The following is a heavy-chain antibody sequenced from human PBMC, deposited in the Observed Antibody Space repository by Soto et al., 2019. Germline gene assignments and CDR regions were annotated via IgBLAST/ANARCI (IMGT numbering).Heavy chain of an antibody. CDR1: GYTFTGYY. J-gene: IGHJ4*02. CDR3: ARGVISSSWFDY. V-gene: IGHV1-2*04. CDR2: INPNRGGT. D-gene: IGHD6-13*01. Sequence: QVQLVQSGAEVKKPGASVKVSCKASGYTFTGYYMHWVRQAPGQGLEWMGWINPNRGGTNYAQKLQGWVTMTRDTSISTAYRELSRLRSDDTAVYYCARGVISSSWFDYWGQGTLVTVSS.